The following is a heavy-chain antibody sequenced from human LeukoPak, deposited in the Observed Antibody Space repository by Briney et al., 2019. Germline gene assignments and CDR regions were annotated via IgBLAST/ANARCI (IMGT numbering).Heavy chain of an antibody. CDR2: ISYDGSNK. CDR1: GFTFSSYA. V-gene: IGHV3-30*01. J-gene: IGHJ4*02. D-gene: IGHD5-12*01. Sequence: GGSLRLSCAASGFTFSSYAMHWVRQAPGKGLEWVAVISYDGSNKYHADSVKGRFTISRDNSKNTLYLQMNSLRAEDTAVYYCARDGGYSGYDPHLDYWGQGTLVTVSS. CDR3: ARDGGYSGYDPHLDY.